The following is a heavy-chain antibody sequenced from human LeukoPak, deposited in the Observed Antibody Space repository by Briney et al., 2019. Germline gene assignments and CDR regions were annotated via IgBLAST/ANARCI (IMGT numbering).Heavy chain of an antibody. CDR1: GYTFTSYG. V-gene: IGHV1-18*01. CDR2: ISAYNGNT. J-gene: IGHJ6*02. D-gene: IGHD3-10*01. CDR3: ARVVMWFGEGGYYYYGMDV. Sequence: ASVKVSCKASGYTFTSYGISWVRQAPGQGLEWMGWISAYNGNTNYAQKLQGRVTMTTDTSTSTAYMELRSLRSDDTAVYYCARVVMWFGEGGYYYYGMDVWGQGTTVTASS.